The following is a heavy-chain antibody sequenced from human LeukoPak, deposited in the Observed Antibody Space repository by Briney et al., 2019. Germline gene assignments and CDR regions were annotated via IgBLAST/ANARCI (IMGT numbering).Heavy chain of an antibody. CDR3: AKDIVVVPAASDY. Sequence: GGSLRLSCAASGFTFSDSWMSWVRQAPGKGLEWVANMNQDGSAKGYVDSVKGRFTISRDNSKNTLYLQMNSLRAEDTAVYYCAKDIVVVPAASDYWGQGTLVTVSS. CDR1: GFTFSDSW. V-gene: IGHV3-7*03. D-gene: IGHD2-2*01. J-gene: IGHJ4*02. CDR2: MNQDGSAK.